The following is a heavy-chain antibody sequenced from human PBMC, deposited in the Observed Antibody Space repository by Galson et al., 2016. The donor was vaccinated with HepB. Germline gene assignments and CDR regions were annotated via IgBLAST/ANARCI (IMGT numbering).Heavy chain of an antibody. Sequence: QSGAEVKKPGESLMISCKVSGYSFTSYWITWVRQMSGKGLEWMGRIDPSDSYTNYSPSRQGHVTISFDKSTSTAYLQGSGLKASATAMYYCAGSITSAGTPYNYGMDVWGQGTPVTVS. J-gene: IGHJ6*02. CDR1: GYSFTSYW. CDR2: IDPSDSYT. CDR3: AGSITSAGTPYNYGMDV. V-gene: IGHV5-10-1*01. D-gene: IGHD6-13*01.